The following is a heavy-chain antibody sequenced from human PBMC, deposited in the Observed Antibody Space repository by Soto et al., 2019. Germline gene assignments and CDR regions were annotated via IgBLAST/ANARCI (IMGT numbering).Heavy chain of an antibody. V-gene: IGHV1-18*01. CDR2: ISAYNANT. CDR3: AREKKKYYDILTAVRKRRGYYYYMDV. J-gene: IGHJ6*03. CDR1: GYTFSSYA. D-gene: IGHD3-9*01. Sequence: VASVKVSCKASGYTFSSYAISWVRQAPGQGLEWMGWISAYNANTNYAQKLQDRVTMTTDTSTTTAYMELRSLRSDDTAVYYCAREKKKYYDILTAVRKRRGYYYYMDVWGKGTTVTVSS.